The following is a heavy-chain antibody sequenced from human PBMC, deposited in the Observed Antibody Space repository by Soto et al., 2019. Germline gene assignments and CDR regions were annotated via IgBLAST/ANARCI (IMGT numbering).Heavy chain of an antibody. CDR3: ARHGPPGWELLDPVDY. D-gene: IGHD1-26*01. Sequence: QLQLQESGPGLVKPSETLSLTCTVSGGSISSSSYYWGWIRQPPGKGLEWIGSIYYSGSTYYNPSLKSRVTISVDTSKNQFSLKLSSVTAADTAVYYCARHGPPGWELLDPVDYWGQGTLVTVSS. V-gene: IGHV4-39*01. J-gene: IGHJ4*02. CDR2: IYYSGST. CDR1: GGSISSSSYY.